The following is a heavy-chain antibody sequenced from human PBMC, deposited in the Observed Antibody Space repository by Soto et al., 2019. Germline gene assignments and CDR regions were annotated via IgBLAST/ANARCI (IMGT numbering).Heavy chain of an antibody. CDR1: GFPFSSYG. V-gene: IGHV3-33*01. J-gene: IGHJ1*01. CDR2: IWYDGSNK. Sequence: QVQLVESGGGVVQPGRSLRLSCAASGFPFSSYGMHWVRQAPGKGLDWVAVIWYDGSNKDYADSVKGRFTISRDNSKNTLFLQMNNLRGDDTAVYYCASSINWGQGTLVTVSS. CDR3: ASSIN.